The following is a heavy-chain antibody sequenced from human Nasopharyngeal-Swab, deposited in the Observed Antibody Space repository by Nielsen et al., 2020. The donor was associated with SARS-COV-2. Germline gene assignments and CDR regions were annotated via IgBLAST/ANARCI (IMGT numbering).Heavy chain of an antibody. D-gene: IGHD3-16*02. J-gene: IGHJ4*01. Sequence: GESLKISCAASGFTFSSSSMHWIRQDPGKGLVWVARMNSDGSTINYGDSVMGRFTISRDNAKNMLYLKMYSLRAEDTAVYYCATAGNYRFDNWGHGTLVTVSS. V-gene: IGHV3-74*01. CDR3: ATAGNYRFDN. CDR1: GFTFSSSS. CDR2: MNSDGSTI.